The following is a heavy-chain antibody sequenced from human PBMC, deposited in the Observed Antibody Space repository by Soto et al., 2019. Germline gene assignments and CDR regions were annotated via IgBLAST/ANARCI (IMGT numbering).Heavy chain of an antibody. CDR3: ARGLVIRPYYYHGMDV. CDR1: GGAISSGDYC. Sequence: QVQLQESGPGLVKPSQTLSLTCTVSGGAISSGDYCWSWIRQSPGKGLEWIGYISSIGSTYYNTSLKSRVSVSRDTSKNQFSLKLSSVTTTDTAVYYCARGLVIRPYYYHGMDVWGQGTTVTVSS. CDR2: ISSIGST. D-gene: IGHD3-9*01. V-gene: IGHV4-30-4*01. J-gene: IGHJ6*02.